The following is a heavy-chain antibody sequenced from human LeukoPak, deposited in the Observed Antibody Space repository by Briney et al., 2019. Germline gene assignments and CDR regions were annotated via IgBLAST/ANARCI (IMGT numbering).Heavy chain of an antibody. CDR1: GFTFSSYS. Sequence: GGSLRLSCAASGFTFSSYSMNWVRQAPGKGLEWVSSISSSSSYIYYADSVKGRFTISRDNAKSSLYLRMNSLRAEDTAVYYCARDFGDYGDYKRDYWGQGTLVTVSS. J-gene: IGHJ4*02. CDR2: ISSSSSYI. V-gene: IGHV3-21*01. CDR3: ARDFGDYGDYKRDY. D-gene: IGHD4-17*01.